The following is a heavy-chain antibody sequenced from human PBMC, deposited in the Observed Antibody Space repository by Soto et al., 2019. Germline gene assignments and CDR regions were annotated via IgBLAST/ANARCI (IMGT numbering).Heavy chain of an antibody. CDR2: INHSGST. D-gene: IGHD3-10*01. V-gene: IGHV4-34*01. Sequence: SETLSLTCAVYGGSFSGYYWSWIRQPPGKGLEWIGEINHSGSTNYNPSLKSRVTISVDTSKNQFSLKLSSVTAADTAVYYCARESITMVRGKSGWFDPWGQGILVTVSS. CDR1: GGSFSGYY. CDR3: ARESITMVRGKSGWFDP. J-gene: IGHJ5*02.